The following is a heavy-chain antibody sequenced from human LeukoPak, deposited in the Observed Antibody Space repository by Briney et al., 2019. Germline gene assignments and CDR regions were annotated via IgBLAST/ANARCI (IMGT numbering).Heavy chain of an antibody. CDR2: VHYSGDT. V-gene: IGHV4-59*08. Sequence: SETLSLTCTVSDDSVSSHYWNWIRQPPGKGLEFIGWVHYSGDTDYNPSLKSRVTISLDTSDNQFALKVKSVTAADTAVYYCARASAVAQVGGYSYHPLDVWGQGTTVTVSS. CDR3: ARASAVAQVGGYSYHPLDV. CDR1: DDSVSSHY. J-gene: IGHJ6*02. D-gene: IGHD5-18*01.